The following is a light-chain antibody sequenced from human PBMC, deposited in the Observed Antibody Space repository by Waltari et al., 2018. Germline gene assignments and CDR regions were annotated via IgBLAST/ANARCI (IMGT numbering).Light chain of an antibody. Sequence: QLVLPQSPSASASLGASVKLTCTLSSGHSAYAIAWPQHQPEKGPRYLMKLNSDGSHSKGDGIPDRFSGSSSGAERYLTISSLQSEDEADYYCQTWDTGIRVFGGGTKLTVL. CDR3: QTWDTGIRV. J-gene: IGLJ3*02. CDR2: LNSDGSH. CDR1: SGHSAYA. V-gene: IGLV4-69*01.